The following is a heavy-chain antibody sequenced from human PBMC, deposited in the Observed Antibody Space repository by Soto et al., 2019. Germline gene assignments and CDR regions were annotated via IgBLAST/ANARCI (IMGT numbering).Heavy chain of an antibody. CDR2: ITTNGHT. J-gene: IGHJ4*02. V-gene: IGHV3-23*01. CDR1: GVTCSNYV. CDR3: AKGILNGMRYAED. Sequence: EVHLFASGGVLVQPGESLSLSGETSGVTCSNYVMSWDRQPPGTRFELVSVITTNGHTDYADSAKGRFTISSDNSKNTVYLQMTSLRAEDTAVYYCAKGILNGMRYAEDWGQGTLVTVSS. D-gene: IGHD1-1*01.